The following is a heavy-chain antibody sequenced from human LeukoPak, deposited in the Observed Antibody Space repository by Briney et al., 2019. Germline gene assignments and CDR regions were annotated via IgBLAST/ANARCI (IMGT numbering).Heavy chain of an antibody. Sequence: DPGGSLRLSCAASGFTFSNAWMSWVRQAPGKGLEWVGRIKSKTDGGTTDYAAPVKGRFTISRDNSNNTLYLQMNSLRAEDTALYYCARGPVTRFEIWGQGTMVTVSS. D-gene: IGHD4-17*01. V-gene: IGHV3-15*01. CDR1: GFTFSNAW. J-gene: IGHJ3*02. CDR3: ARGPVTRFEI. CDR2: IKSKTDGGTT.